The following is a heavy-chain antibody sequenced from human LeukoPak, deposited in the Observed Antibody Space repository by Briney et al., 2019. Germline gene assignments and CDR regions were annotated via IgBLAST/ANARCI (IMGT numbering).Heavy chain of an antibody. J-gene: IGHJ3*02. CDR3: ARDWGTLTDGFDI. CDR1: GDSVSSNSAA. CDR2: TFHRSKWYN. D-gene: IGHD3-16*01. V-gene: IGHV6-1*01. Sequence: SQTLSLTCAISGDSVSSNSAAWNWVRQSPSRGLEWLGRTFHRSKWYNDYAVFVKSRITINPDTSKNQFSLQLNSVTPEDTAVYYCARDWGTLTDGFDIWGQGTMVIVSS.